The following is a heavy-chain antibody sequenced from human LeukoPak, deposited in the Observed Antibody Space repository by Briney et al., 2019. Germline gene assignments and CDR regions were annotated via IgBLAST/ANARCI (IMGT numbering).Heavy chain of an antibody. CDR3: ARHSRRDGYKWRWGFDY. J-gene: IGHJ4*02. V-gene: IGHV4-39*01. Sequence: SETLSLTCTVSGVSISSSNSYWGWIRQPPGKGLEWIGSIYYSGNTYYNASLKSQVSISIDTSKNQFSLRLTSVTAADTAVYYCARHSRRDGYKWRWGFDYWGQGTLVTVSS. D-gene: IGHD5-24*01. CDR1: GVSISSSNSY. CDR2: IYYSGNT.